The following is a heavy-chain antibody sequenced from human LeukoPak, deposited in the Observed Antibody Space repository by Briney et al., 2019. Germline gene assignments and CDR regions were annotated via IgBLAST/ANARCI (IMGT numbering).Heavy chain of an antibody. CDR3: VRDVGDGYNSHYFDY. CDR1: GFTFSNYG. D-gene: IGHD5-24*01. CDR2: MWFGGSNK. J-gene: IGHJ4*02. V-gene: IGHV3-33*01. Sequence: PGRSLRLSCAASGFTFSNYGMHWVRQAPGKGLEWMAVMWFGGSNKYYGDSVRGRFTISRDNSRNTLHLQMNSLRADDTAFYYCVRDVGDGYNSHYFDYWGQGTLVTVSS.